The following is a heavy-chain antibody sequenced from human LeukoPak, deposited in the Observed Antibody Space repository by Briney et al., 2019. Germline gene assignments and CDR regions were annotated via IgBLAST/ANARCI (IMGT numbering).Heavy chain of an antibody. CDR3: ARDGHGDYYYGMDV. D-gene: IGHD4-17*01. V-gene: IGHV4-61*02. CDR2: IYTSGST. J-gene: IGHJ6*02. Sequence: PSQTLSLTCTVSGGSISSGSYYWSWIRQPAGKGLEWIGRIYTSGSTNYNPSLKSRVTISVDTSKNQFSLKLSSVTAADTAVYYCARDGHGDYYYGMDVWGQGTTVTVSS. CDR1: GGSISSGSYY.